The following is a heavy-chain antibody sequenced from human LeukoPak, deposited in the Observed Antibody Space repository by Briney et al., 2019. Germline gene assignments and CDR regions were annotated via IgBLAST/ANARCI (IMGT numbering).Heavy chain of an antibody. D-gene: IGHD2-21*01. CDR2: SSSSGSTI. CDR1: GFSFSDYY. Sequence: GGSLRLSCVASGFSFSDYYMTWIRQAPGKGLEWVSYSSSSGSTIYHADSVKGRFAISRDNARNSLYLQINSLRAEDTAVYYCARDPLGDSTYYFDYWGQGTLVTVSS. V-gene: IGHV3-11*01. CDR3: ARDPLGDSTYYFDY. J-gene: IGHJ4*02.